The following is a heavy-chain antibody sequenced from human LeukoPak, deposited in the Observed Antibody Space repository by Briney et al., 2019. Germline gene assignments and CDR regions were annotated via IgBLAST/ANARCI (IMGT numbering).Heavy chain of an antibody. J-gene: IGHJ6*02. D-gene: IGHD1-1*01. CDR1: GFTFSSYA. CDR3: AKAPTLGANGMDV. CDR2: ISGSGGTT. V-gene: IGHV3-23*01. Sequence: GGSLRLSCAASGFTFSSYAMSWVRQAPGKGLEWVSAISGSGGTTFYADSVKGRFTISRDNSENTLYLQMNSLRAEDTAVYYCAKAPTLGANGMDVWGQGTTVTVSS.